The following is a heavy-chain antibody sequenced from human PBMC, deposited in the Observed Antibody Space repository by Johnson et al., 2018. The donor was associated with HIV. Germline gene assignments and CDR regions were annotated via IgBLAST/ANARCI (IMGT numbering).Heavy chain of an antibody. D-gene: IGHD3-22*01. CDR2: IWYDGSNK. J-gene: IGHJ3*02. CDR3: ARGGYYYDSYDAFDI. Sequence: QVQLVESGGGVVQPGRSLRLSCAASGFSFSRYVMHWVRQAPGKGLEWVAVIWYDGSNKYYADSVKGRFTISRDNSKNTLYLQMNSLRAEDTAVYYCARGGYYYDSYDAFDIWGQGTMVTVSS. V-gene: IGHV3-30*04. CDR1: GFSFSRYV.